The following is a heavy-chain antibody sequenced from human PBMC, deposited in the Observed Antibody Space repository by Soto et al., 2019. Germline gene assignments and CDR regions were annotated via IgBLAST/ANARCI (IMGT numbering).Heavy chain of an antibody. CDR3: ARRGSGWAFDY. CDR1: GFTFSSYA. Sequence: QVQLVESGGGVVQPGRSLRLSCAASGFTFSSYAMHWVRQAPGKGLEWVAVIYSGGSTYYADSVKGRFTISRDNSKNTLYLQMNSLRAEDTAVYYCARRGSGWAFDYWGQGTLVTVSS. D-gene: IGHD6-19*01. CDR2: IYSGGST. J-gene: IGHJ4*02. V-gene: IGHV3-30*14.